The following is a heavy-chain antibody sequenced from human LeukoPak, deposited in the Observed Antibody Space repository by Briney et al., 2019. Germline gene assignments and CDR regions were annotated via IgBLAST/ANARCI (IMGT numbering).Heavy chain of an antibody. V-gene: IGHV3-64D*06. CDR3: VKDGLAFCGGDCYSYFDY. J-gene: IGHJ4*02. Sequence: PGGSLRLSCSASGFTVSVYAIHWVRQAPGKGLEYVSTIISNGGSTYYADSVKGRFTISRDNSKNTVSLQMSSLRAEDTALYYCVKDGLAFCGGDCYSYFDYWGQGTLVTVSS. CDR2: IISNGGST. CDR1: GFTVSVYA. D-gene: IGHD2-21*02.